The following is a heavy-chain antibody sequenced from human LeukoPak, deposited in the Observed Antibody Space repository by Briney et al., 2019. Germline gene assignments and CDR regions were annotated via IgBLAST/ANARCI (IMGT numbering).Heavy chain of an antibody. CDR1: GYTVTSYY. D-gene: IGHD5-24*01. CDR2: LNPSGGSS. CDR3: ASVYKHGMDV. J-gene: IGHJ6*02. V-gene: IGHV1-46*01. Sequence: GSVTVSCTASGYTVTSYYMHWVRQAPGQGLEWMAILNPSGGSSNYAQKFQGRATLTRATSTGTVYMELSSLRSEDTAVYYCASVYKHGMDVWGQGTTVIVSS.